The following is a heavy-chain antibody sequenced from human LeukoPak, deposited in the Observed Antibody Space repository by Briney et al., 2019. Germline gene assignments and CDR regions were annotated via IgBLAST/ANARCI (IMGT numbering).Heavy chain of an antibody. J-gene: IGHJ4*02. V-gene: IGHV3-20*04. CDR1: GFTFDDYG. D-gene: IGHD6-6*01. CDR3: ARVVGRSSSSRFDY. CDR2: IKWNGGST. Sequence: GGSLRLSCVASGFTFDDYGMSWVRQAPGKGLEWVSGIKWNGGSTGYADSVEGRFTISRDNAKNSLYLQMNSLRAEDTALYYCARVVGRSSSSRFDYWGQGTLVTVSS.